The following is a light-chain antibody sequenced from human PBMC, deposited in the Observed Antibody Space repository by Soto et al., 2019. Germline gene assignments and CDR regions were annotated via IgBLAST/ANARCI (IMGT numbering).Light chain of an antibody. CDR2: GAS. V-gene: IGKV3-20*01. CDR1: QSVSSSY. CDR3: QQYGSSPWT. J-gene: IGKJ1*01. Sequence: EIVLTQSPGTLSLSPGERATLSCKASQSVSSSYLAWYQQKPGQAPRPLIYGASSRYIGIPDRFSGSGSGTDFTLTISRLEPEDLAVYYCQQYGSSPWTFGQETKVEIK.